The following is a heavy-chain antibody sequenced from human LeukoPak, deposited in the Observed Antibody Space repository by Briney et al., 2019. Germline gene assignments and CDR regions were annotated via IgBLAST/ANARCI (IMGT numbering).Heavy chain of an antibody. D-gene: IGHD3-22*01. J-gene: IGHJ4*02. Sequence: GGSLRLSCAASGFTFSGYAMTWVRQAPGKGLEWVSSITGSGDYTYYIDSVKGRFTISRDNSKNILYLQMNSLRGEDTALYYCAKDGLYYDGSAHVYYFDYWVRGTLVAVSS. CDR2: ITGSGDYT. CDR1: GFTFSGYA. CDR3: AKDGLYYDGSAHVYYFDY. V-gene: IGHV3-23*01.